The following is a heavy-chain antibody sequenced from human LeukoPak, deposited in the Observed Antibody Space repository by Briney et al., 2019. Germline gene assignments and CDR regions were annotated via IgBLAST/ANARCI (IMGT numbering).Heavy chain of an antibody. Sequence: GASVKVSCKASGYTFTGYYMHGVRQAPGQGVEWMGWINPNSGGTNYAQKFQGRVTMTRDTYIRTAYMELSRLRSDDTAVYYCARGTYYDFWSGYYNGWFDPWGQGTLVTVSS. CDR1: GYTFTGYY. D-gene: IGHD3-3*01. CDR3: ARGTYYDFWSGYYNGWFDP. V-gene: IGHV1-2*02. CDR2: INPNSGGT. J-gene: IGHJ5*02.